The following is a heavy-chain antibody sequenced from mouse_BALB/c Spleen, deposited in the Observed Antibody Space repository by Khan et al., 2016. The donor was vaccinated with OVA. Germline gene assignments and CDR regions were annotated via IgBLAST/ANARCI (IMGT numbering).Heavy chain of an antibody. CDR3: ERAYYRYDERVAS. V-gene: IGHV5-4*02. J-gene: IGHJ3*01. CDR2: ISDGGIFT. Sequence: EVQLQESGGGLVKPGGSLTLSCAASGFTFSDYYMYWVRQTPEKRLEWVATISDGGIFTYYLDSVKGRFTISRDTAKNHLYLQMTSLKSEDSAMYYCERAYYRYDERVASWGQGTLVTVSA. CDR1: GFTFSDYY. D-gene: IGHD2-14*01.